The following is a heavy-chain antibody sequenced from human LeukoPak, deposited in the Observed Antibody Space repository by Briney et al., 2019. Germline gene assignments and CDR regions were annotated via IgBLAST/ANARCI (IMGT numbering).Heavy chain of an antibody. J-gene: IGHJ4*02. CDR2: ISGSGGST. Sequence: PGGSLRLSCAASGFTFSSYAMSWVRQAPGKGLEWVSAISGSGGSTYYADSVKGRFTISRDNSKNTLYLQMNSLRDEDTAVYYCAKGPLIAVAGTTWDYWGQGTLVTVSS. D-gene: IGHD6-19*01. CDR1: GFTFSSYA. V-gene: IGHV3-23*01. CDR3: AKGPLIAVAGTTWDY.